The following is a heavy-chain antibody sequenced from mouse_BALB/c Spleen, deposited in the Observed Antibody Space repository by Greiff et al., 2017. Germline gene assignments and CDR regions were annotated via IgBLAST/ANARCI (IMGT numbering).Heavy chain of an antibody. CDR3: ASGRFAY. Sequence: EVKLVESGGGLVKPGGSLKLSCAASGFTFSDYYMYWVRQTPEKRLEWVATISDGGSYTYYPDSVKGRFTISRDNAKNNLYLQMSSLKSEDTAMYYCASGRFAYWGQGTLVTVSA. V-gene: IGHV5-4*02. CDR1: GFTFSDYY. J-gene: IGHJ3*01. CDR2: ISDGGSYT. D-gene: IGHD3-1*01.